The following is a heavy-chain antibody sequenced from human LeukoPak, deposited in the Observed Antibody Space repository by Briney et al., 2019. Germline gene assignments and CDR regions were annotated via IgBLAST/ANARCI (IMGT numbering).Heavy chain of an antibody. CDR2: IKQDGSEK. Sequence: GGSLRLSCAASGFTFSSYWMSWVRQAPGKGLEWVANIKQDGSEKYYVDSVKGRFTISRDNAKNSLYLQMNSLRAEDTAVYYCARDYAYDFWSGYYKDYWGQGTLVTVSS. V-gene: IGHV3-7*01. CDR1: GFTFSSYW. CDR3: ARDYAYDFWSGYYKDY. D-gene: IGHD3-3*01. J-gene: IGHJ4*02.